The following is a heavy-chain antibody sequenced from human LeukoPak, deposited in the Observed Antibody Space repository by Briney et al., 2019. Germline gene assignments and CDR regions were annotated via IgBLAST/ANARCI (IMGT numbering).Heavy chain of an antibody. CDR3: ARRDSGALDY. CDR2: IYYSGST. J-gene: IGHJ4*02. V-gene: IGHV4-39*01. Sequence: SETLSLTCTVSGGSISSSSYYWGWIRQPPGKGLEWIGSIYYSGSTYYNPSLKSRVTISVDTSKNQFSLKLSSVTAADTAVYYCARRDSGALDYWGQGTLVTVSS. D-gene: IGHD2-15*01. CDR1: GGSISSSSYY.